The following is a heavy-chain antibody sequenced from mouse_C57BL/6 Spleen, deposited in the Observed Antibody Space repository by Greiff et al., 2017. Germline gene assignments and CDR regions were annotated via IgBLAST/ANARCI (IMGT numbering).Heavy chain of an antibody. V-gene: IGHV1-26*01. J-gene: IGHJ2*01. Sequence: VQLQQSGPELVKPGASVKISCKASGYTFTDYYMNWVKQSPGKSLEWIGDINPNNGGTSYNQKFKGKATLTVDKSSSTAYMERRSLTSEDSAVXYGARGDYYGSSFDYWGQGTTLTVSS. CDR2: INPNNGGT. CDR1: GYTFTDYY. CDR3: ARGDYYGSSFDY. D-gene: IGHD1-1*01.